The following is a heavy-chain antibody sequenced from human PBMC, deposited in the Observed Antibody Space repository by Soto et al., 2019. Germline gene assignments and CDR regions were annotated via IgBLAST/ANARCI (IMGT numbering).Heavy chain of an antibody. CDR1: GGSISSGGYY. CDR2: IYYSGST. CDR3: ARHWTAHYSSSWRRAFDI. V-gene: IGHV4-31*03. Sequence: QVQLQESGPGLVKPSQTLSLTCTVSGGSISSGGYYWSWIRQHPGKGLEWIGYIYYSGSTYYNPSIKSRVTIAVDTSKNQFSLKLSSVTAADTAVYYCARHWTAHYSSSWRRAFDIWGQGTMVTVSS. J-gene: IGHJ3*02. D-gene: IGHD6-13*01.